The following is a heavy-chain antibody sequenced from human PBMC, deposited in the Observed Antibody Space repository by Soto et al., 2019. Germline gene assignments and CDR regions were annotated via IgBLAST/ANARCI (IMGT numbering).Heavy chain of an antibody. V-gene: IGHV1-24*01. CDR2: FDPEDGET. J-gene: IGHJ6*02. CDR1: GYTLTELS. Sequence: ASVKVSCKVSGYTLTELSMHWVRQAPGKGLEWMGGFDPEDGETIYAQKFQGRVTMTEDTSTDTAYMELSSLRSEDTAVYYCARGLRLVVPAAITSTYYYYGMDVWGQGTTVTVSS. D-gene: IGHD2-2*01. CDR3: ARGLRLVVPAAITSTYYYYGMDV.